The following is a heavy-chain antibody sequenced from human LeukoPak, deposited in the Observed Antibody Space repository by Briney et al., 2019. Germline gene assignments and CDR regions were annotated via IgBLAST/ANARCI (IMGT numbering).Heavy chain of an antibody. D-gene: IGHD6-19*01. V-gene: IGHV3-23*01. CDR2: FNSGGPA. Sequence: QPGGTLRLSCAASGFTLSSSGMAWVRQAPGKGPEWVSGFNSGGPAYYTESVKGRFTISRDNSKNTLYLQMNSLRAEDTAVYYCAKESSGWYLEYYYYYYMDVWGKGTTVTISS. CDR3: AKESSGWYLEYYYYYYMDV. J-gene: IGHJ6*03. CDR1: GFTLSSSG.